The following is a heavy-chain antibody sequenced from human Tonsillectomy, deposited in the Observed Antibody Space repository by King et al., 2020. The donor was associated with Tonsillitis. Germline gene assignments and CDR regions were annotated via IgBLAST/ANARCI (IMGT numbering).Heavy chain of an antibody. Sequence: VQLVQSGGGLVQPGGSLRLSCAVSGFTFRSYAMSWVRQAPGKGLEWGSGISGSAGSTYYADSVKGRFSISRDNSKNTLYVEMNNLSAEDTAVYYCAKDLLQCSGGSCYNGFDIWGQGTMVTVSS. CDR3: AKDLLQCSGGSCYNGFDI. J-gene: IGHJ3*02. V-gene: IGHV3-23*04. D-gene: IGHD2-15*01. CDR1: GFTFRSYA. CDR2: ISGSAGST.